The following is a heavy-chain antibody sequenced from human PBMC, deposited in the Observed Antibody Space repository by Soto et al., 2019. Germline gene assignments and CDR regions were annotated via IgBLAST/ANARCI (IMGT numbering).Heavy chain of an antibody. CDR3: ARSDYDYVWGSYRPTHFDY. CDR2: IKQDGSEK. D-gene: IGHD3-16*02. V-gene: IGHV3-7*01. J-gene: IGHJ4*02. CDR1: GFTFSIYW. Sequence: GGSLRLSCAASGFTFSIYWMSWVRHAPGKGLEWVANIKQDGSEKYYVDSVKGRFTISRDNAKNSLYLQMNSLRAEDTAVYYCARSDYDYVWGSYRPTHFDYWGQGTLVTVS.